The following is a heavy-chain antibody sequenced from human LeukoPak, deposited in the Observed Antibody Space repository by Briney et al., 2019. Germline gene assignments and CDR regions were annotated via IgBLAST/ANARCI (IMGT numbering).Heavy chain of an antibody. CDR1: GGSFSGYY. Sequence: PSETLSLTCAVYGGSFSGYYWSWIRQPPGKGLEWIGEINHRGSTNYNPSLKSRVTISVDTSKNQFSLKLSSVTAADTAVYYCARVRIRLWSRSHYYYYGMDVWGQGTTVTVSS. V-gene: IGHV4-34*01. CDR3: ARVRIRLWSRSHYYYYGMDV. D-gene: IGHD5-18*01. CDR2: INHRGST. J-gene: IGHJ6*02.